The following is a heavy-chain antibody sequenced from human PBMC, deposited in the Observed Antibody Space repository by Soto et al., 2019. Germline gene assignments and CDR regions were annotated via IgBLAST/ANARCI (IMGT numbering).Heavy chain of an antibody. V-gene: IGHV4-59*01. J-gene: IGHJ5*02. CDR3: GRDMHAGFSHYFDP. D-gene: IGHD1-26*01. CDR1: GGSITSYH. Sequence: SETLSLTCIVSGGSITSYHWGRIRPFPGKGLEWIAYTSYTGNTDYNPSLQRRGPISIDTTKYQLSLKMTSMTAADTAGCYCGRDMHAGFSHYFDPRGQGTLFTVSS. CDR2: TSYTGNT.